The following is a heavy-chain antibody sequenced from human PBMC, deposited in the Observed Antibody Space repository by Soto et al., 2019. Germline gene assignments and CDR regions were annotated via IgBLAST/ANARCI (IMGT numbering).Heavy chain of an antibody. CDR1: GGSVSSGPYY. CDR3: ARARAGRDNKSYGIDF. Sequence: QVQLQESGPGLVKPSQTLSLTCTVSGGSVSSGPYYCTWIRQHPGKGLEWIANIFYTGSANYNPSVKSRLAIYVDTSKIQFSLKQTSLTAADTAIYYCARARAGRDNKSYGIDFWGQGTTVTVYS. CDR2: IFYTGSA. V-gene: IGHV4-31*03. D-gene: IGHD2-21*01. J-gene: IGHJ6*02.